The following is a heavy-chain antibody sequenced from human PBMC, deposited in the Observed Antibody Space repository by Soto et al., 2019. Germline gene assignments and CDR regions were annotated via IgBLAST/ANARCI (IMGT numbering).Heavy chain of an antibody. CDR3: ARHSLFGVVIMWSFDY. V-gene: IGHV4-39*01. CDR2: IYYSGST. CDR1: GGSISSNSHY. Sequence: QLQLQESGPGLVKPSETLSLICTVSGGSISSNSHYWGWIRQPPGQGLEWIGSIYYSGSTHYNPSLKSRVTISVDTSKNQFSLKLSSVTAADTAVYYCARHSLFGVVIMWSFDYWGQGTLVTVSS. D-gene: IGHD3-3*01. J-gene: IGHJ4*02.